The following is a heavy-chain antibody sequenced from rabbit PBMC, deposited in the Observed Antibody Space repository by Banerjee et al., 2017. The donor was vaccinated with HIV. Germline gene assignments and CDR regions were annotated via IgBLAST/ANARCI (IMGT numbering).Heavy chain of an antibody. CDR3: ARSNTYYGMDL. J-gene: IGHJ6*01. CDR1: GFSFSSYA. CDR2: ITYRGSA. V-gene: IGHV1S29*01. Sequence: QEQLEESGGGLVQPEGSLTLTCTASGFSFSSYAITWVRQAPGKGLEYIGYITYRGSAYYASWVNGRFTISRENTQNTLYLQLNSLTAADTATYFCARSNTYYGMDLWGPGTLVTVS.